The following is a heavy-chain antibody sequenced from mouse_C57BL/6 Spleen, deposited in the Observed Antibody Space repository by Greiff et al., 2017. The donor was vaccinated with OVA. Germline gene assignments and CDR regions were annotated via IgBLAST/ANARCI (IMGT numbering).Heavy chain of an antibody. CDR3: ARSDGYFDY. V-gene: IGHV1-55*01. J-gene: IGHJ2*01. CDR1: GYTFTSYW. CDR2: IYPGSGST. D-gene: IGHD2-3*01. Sequence: PGAELVTPGASVMMSCKASGYTFTSYWITWVKQRPGQGLEWIGVIYPGSGSTNYNEQFKRKATLTVATSSSTADMQLSSLTTTDSTVYYCARSDGYFDYWGQGTTLTVSS.